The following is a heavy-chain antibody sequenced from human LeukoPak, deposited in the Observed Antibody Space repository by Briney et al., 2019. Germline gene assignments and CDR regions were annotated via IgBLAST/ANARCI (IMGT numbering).Heavy chain of an antibody. CDR1: GYTFTSYY. CDR2: INPSGGST. J-gene: IGHJ4*02. CDR3: AREWSPDYDSSGYYSDY. V-gene: IGHV1-46*01. Sequence: EASVKVSCKASGYTFTSYYMHWVRQAPGQGLEWMGIINPSGGSTSYAQKFQGRVTMTRDMSMSTVYMELSSLRSEDTAVYYCAREWSPDYDSSGYYSDYWGQGTLVTVSS. D-gene: IGHD3-22*01.